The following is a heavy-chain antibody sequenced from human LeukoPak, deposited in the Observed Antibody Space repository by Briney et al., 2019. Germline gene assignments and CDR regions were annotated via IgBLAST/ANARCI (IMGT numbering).Heavy chain of an antibody. V-gene: IGHV1-18*01. Sequence: ASVKVSCKASGYTFTSYDINWVRQATGQGLERMGWISAYNGNTNYAQKLQGRVTMTTDTSTSTAYMELRSLRSDDTAVYYCAREGPGIAAAGPDAFDIWGQGTMVTVSS. D-gene: IGHD6-13*01. CDR1: GYTFTSYD. CDR3: AREGPGIAAAGPDAFDI. CDR2: ISAYNGNT. J-gene: IGHJ3*02.